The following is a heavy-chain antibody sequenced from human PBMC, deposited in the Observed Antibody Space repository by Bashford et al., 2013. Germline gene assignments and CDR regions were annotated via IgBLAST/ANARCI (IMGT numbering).Heavy chain of an antibody. CDR3: ARDGGARWLHN. Sequence: SETLSLTCTVSGGSITNYYLSWIRQAPGKGLEWIGYIYYSGSTNYNPSLKSRVTISVDTSKNQFSLKLTSVTPADTAVYYCARDGGARWLHNWGQGTLVTVSS. CDR1: GGSITNYY. CDR2: IYYSGST. V-gene: IGHV4-59*01. D-gene: IGHD5-24*01. J-gene: IGHJ4*02.